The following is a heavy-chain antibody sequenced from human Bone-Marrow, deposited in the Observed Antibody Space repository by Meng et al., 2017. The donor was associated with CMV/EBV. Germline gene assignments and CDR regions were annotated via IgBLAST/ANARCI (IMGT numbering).Heavy chain of an antibody. D-gene: IGHD3-10*01. Sequence: QVRPVQAGARGKKPGASGKVSCKASGYTFTSYGISWVRQAPGQGLEWMGWISAYNGNTNYAQKPQGRVTMTTDTSTSTAYMELRSLRSDDTAVYYCARDRAGGGYFDYWGQGTLVTVSS. CDR1: GYTFTSYG. J-gene: IGHJ4*02. V-gene: IGHV1-18*01. CDR3: ARDRAGGGYFDY. CDR2: ISAYNGNT.